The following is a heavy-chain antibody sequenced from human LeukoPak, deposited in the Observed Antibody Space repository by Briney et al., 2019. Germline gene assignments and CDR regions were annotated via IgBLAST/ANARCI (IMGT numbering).Heavy chain of an antibody. Sequence: GASVKVSCKTSGYTFTNYNVHWVRQAPGQGLEWMGISNPSGSGTRYAQKFQGRLTMTRDTSTSTVYMELGSLRSEDTAVYYCARARLARTEDFVLVAYWGQGPLVTVSS. J-gene: IGHJ4*02. D-gene: IGHD2-15*01. CDR1: GYTFTNYN. CDR2: SNPSGSGT. CDR3: ARARLARTEDFVLVAY. V-gene: IGHV1-46*01.